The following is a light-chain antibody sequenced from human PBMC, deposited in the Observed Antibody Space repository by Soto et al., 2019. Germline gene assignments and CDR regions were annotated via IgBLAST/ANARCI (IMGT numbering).Light chain of an antibody. Sequence: EIVLTQSPGTLSLSPGERATLSCRASQSVSSSYLAWYQQKPGQAPRLLIYGTSSRAPAIPDRFSGSGSGTDFTLTISRLEPEDFAVYYRQQYGSSSWTFGQGTKVDIK. J-gene: IGKJ1*01. V-gene: IGKV3-20*01. CDR1: QSVSSSY. CDR3: QQYGSSSWT. CDR2: GTS.